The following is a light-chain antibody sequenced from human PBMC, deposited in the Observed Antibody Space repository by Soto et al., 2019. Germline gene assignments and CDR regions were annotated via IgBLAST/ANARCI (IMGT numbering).Light chain of an antibody. CDR2: AAS. CDR3: EQTTSFPLT. Sequence: DIQMTQSPSFVSASVGDRVTITCRASQGIRSWLAWYQHKPGRAPKLLIHAASSLESGVPSRSSGSGSGTDFTLTISSLQPDDFATYYCEQTTSFPLTFGGGTKVEIK. V-gene: IGKV1-12*01. J-gene: IGKJ4*01. CDR1: QGIRSW.